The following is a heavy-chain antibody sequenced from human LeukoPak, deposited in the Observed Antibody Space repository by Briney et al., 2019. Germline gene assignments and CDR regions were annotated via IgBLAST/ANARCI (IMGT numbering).Heavy chain of an antibody. Sequence: GGSLRLSCAASGFTFNNYGMSWVRQAPGKGLEWVSTISGSGGNTYYADSVKGRFTISRDNSKNTLYLQMNSLRAEDTAVYYCARDGAGDGYNSYFDYWGQGTLVTVSS. J-gene: IGHJ4*02. CDR2: ISGSGGNT. D-gene: IGHD5-24*01. CDR3: ARDGAGDGYNSYFDY. CDR1: GFTFNNYG. V-gene: IGHV3-23*01.